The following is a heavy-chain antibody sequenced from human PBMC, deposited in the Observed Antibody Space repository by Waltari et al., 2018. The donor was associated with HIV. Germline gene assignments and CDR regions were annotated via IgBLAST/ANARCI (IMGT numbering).Heavy chain of an antibody. J-gene: IGHJ4*02. Sequence: EVQLVESGGGLVQPGGSLRLSCAASGFTFSTSWMNWVRQAPGKGLEWVANIKQDGSEIYYVDSVKGRFIISRDNAKNSLYLQMNSLRAEDTAVYYCARGSGGSFDFWGQGNLVTVSS. CDR3: ARGSGGSFDF. CDR2: IKQDGSEI. V-gene: IGHV3-7*03. CDR1: GFTFSTSW. D-gene: IGHD6-19*01.